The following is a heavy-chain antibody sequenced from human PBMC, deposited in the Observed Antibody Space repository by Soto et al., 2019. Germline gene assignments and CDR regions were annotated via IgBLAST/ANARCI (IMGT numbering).Heavy chain of an antibody. CDR2: LSSSGRYI. D-gene: IGHD4-17*01. CDR1: GFSFSTYS. J-gene: IGHJ4*02. CDR3: ARGLDGDYGYSDY. V-gene: IGHV3-21*06. Sequence: EVQLVESGGGLVKPGGSLRLSCSASGFSFSTYSMNWVRQAPGKGLEWVSSLSSSGRYIYYTDSVRGRFTISRDNAKNSMYLQMNSLRVEDTAVYYCARGLDGDYGYSDYWGQGTRVTVSS.